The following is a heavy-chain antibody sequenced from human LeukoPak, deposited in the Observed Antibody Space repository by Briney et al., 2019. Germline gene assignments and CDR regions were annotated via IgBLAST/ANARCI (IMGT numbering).Heavy chain of an antibody. CDR1: GFSVSGSY. CDR2: IYAGGST. D-gene: IGHD3-10*01. Sequence: GGSLRLSCAASGFSVSGSYMSWVRQAPGKGLEWVSVIYAGGSTFYADSVKGRFTISRDTSKNTLYLQMNSLRAEDTAVYYCAKDRGRADYPKGWYIFDAFDIWGQGTMVTVSS. CDR3: AKDRGRADYPKGWYIFDAFDI. J-gene: IGHJ3*02. V-gene: IGHV3-53*01.